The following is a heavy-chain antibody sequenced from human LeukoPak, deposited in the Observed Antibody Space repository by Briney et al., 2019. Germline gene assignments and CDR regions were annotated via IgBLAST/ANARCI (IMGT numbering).Heavy chain of an antibody. J-gene: IGHJ4*02. V-gene: IGHV4-59*08. CDR2: IYYSGST. D-gene: IGHD6-13*01. CDR3: ARHIAAAGTFDY. Sequence: SETLSLTCTVSGGSISSYYWSWIRQPPGKGLEWIGYIYYSGSTNYNPSLKSRVTISVDTSKNQFFLKLSSVTAADTAVYYCARHIAAAGTFDYWGQGTLVTVSS. CDR1: GGSISSYY.